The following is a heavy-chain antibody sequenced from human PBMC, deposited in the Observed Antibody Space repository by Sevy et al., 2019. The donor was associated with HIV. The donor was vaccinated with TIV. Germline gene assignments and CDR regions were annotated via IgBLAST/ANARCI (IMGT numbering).Heavy chain of an antibody. Sequence: GGSLRLSCAASGFTFSSYSMNWVRQAPGKGLEWVSSISSSSRYIYYADSLKGRFTISRDNAKNSLYLQMNSLRVEDTAVYYCARDGYSGYDFGDNWGQRTRVTVSS. CDR1: GFTFSSYS. CDR2: ISSSSRYI. CDR3: ARDGYSGYDFGDN. V-gene: IGHV3-21*01. J-gene: IGHJ4*02. D-gene: IGHD5-12*01.